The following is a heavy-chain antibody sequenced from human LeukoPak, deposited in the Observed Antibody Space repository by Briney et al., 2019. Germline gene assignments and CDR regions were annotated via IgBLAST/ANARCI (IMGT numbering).Heavy chain of an antibody. CDR2: LGGRGVLT. D-gene: IGHD3-22*01. Sequence: GGSLRLSCAASGFTFSNYAMSWVRQAPGKGLEWVSTLGGRGVLTYYADSVRGRFTVSGDNSKNTLYLQMNSLRAEDTAVYYCARRDVSGYYALDSWGQGFLVSVSS. CDR3: ARRDVSGYYALDS. CDR1: GFTFSNYA. J-gene: IGHJ4*02. V-gene: IGHV3-23*01.